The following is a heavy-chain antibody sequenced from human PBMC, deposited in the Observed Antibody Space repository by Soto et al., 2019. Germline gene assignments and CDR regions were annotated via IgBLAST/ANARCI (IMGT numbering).Heavy chain of an antibody. Sequence: QVQLVQSGAEVKKPGASVKVSCKASGYTFTSYDINWVRQATGQGLEWMGWMNPNSGNTGYAQKFQGRVTMTRNTSISTAYMELSSLRSEDTAVYYCARGPEAPWIAARPSHSRGFDPWGQGTLVTVSS. CDR1: GYTFTSYD. CDR2: MNPNSGNT. D-gene: IGHD6-6*01. V-gene: IGHV1-8*01. J-gene: IGHJ5*02. CDR3: ARGPEAPWIAARPSHSRGFDP.